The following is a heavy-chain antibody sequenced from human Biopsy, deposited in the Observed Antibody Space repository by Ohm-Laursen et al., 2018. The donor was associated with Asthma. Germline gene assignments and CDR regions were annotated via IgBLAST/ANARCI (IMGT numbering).Heavy chain of an antibody. J-gene: IGHJ3*01. Sequence: ASVKVSCKASGYNFISFAIHWVRQATGQRLEWMGWVNTGNGDTKYSQKFQGRVTITWDTFASTAYMELRSLRSEDTATYYCARTYYDFLTGQVKDVFGVWGQGTMVTVSS. CDR1: GYNFISFA. V-gene: IGHV1-3*04. D-gene: IGHD3-9*01. CDR3: ARTYYDFLTGQVKDVFGV. CDR2: VNTGNGDT.